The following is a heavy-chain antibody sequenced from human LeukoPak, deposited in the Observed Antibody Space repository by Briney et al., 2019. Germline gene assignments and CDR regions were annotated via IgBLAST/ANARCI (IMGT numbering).Heavy chain of an antibody. CDR1: GFTLSNYG. V-gene: IGHV4-34*01. CDR3: ARGRLRRLGIGVYFDY. D-gene: IGHD7-27*01. Sequence: GSLRLSCAASGFTLSNYGIHWVRQAPGKGLEWIGEINHSGSTNYNPSLKSRVTISVDTSKDQFSLKLSSVTAADTAVYYCARGRLRRLGIGVYFDYWGQGTLVTVSP. J-gene: IGHJ4*02. CDR2: INHSGST.